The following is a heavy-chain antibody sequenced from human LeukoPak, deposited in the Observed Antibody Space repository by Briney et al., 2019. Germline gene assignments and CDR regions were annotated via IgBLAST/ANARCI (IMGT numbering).Heavy chain of an antibody. CDR2: IYYSGST. CDR1: GGSISPYS. D-gene: IGHD3-22*01. J-gene: IGHJ4*02. Sequence: SGTLSLTCTVSGGSISPYSWTWIRQPPGKGLEWIGYIYYSGSTNYNPSLKSRVTVSVDTSKNQFSLKLTSVTAADTAVYYCARGVSGYTVSFDYWGQGTLVTVS. CDR3: ARGVSGYTVSFDY. V-gene: IGHV4-59*08.